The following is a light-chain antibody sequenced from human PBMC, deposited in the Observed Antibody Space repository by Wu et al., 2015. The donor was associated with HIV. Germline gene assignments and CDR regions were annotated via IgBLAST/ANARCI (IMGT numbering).Light chain of an antibody. CDR2: DAS. Sequence: EIVLTQSPGTLSLSPGERATLSCRASQSVSTYLAWYQQKPGQAPRLLIYDASNRATGIPARFSGSGSGTDFTLTISSLEPEDFATYYCQQRSDWPPWTFGQGTKVEIK. CDR3: QQRSDWPPWT. J-gene: IGKJ1*01. V-gene: IGKV3-11*01. CDR1: QSVSTY.